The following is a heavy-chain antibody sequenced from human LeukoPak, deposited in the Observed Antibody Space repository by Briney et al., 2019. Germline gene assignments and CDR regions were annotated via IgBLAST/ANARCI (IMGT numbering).Heavy chain of an antibody. Sequence: PGGSLRLSCAASGFTFSIYWMSWVRQARGKGLESVANIKQDGSEKIYVDSVKGRFTTSRDNATNSVYMQMNSLRAEDTAVYYCARGAFRFDYWGQGTLVTVYS. J-gene: IGHJ4*02. CDR3: ARGAFRFDY. CDR1: GFTFSIYW. V-gene: IGHV3-7*01. CDR2: IKQDGSEK.